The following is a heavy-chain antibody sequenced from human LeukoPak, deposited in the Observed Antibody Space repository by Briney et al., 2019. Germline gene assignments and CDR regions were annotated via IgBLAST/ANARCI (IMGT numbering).Heavy chain of an antibody. CDR1: GGSIRSYY. CDR2: IDHSGDT. Sequence: PSETLSLTCTVSGGSIRSYYWSWIRQPPGKGLEWIGYIDHSGDTSYNPSLKSRVTMSVDTSKNQFSLNLNSVTAADTAVYYCARDTDSGSFGYWGQGTLVTVSS. D-gene: IGHD1-26*01. V-gene: IGHV4-59*01. CDR3: ARDTDSGSFGY. J-gene: IGHJ4*02.